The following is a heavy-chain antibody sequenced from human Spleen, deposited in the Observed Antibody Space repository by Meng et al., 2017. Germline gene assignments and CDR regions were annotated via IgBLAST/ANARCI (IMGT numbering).Heavy chain of an antibody. D-gene: IGHD2-15*01. CDR2: IHSSGST. J-gene: IGHJ4*02. Sequence: ESLKISCAVSGGSISNFYWSWLRQSAGKGLEWIGRIHSSGSTSYNPSLMSRVTMSVDTSNKHFSLSLTSVIAADTAVYYCARARYCSGDTCYSNYFDNWGQGMLVTVSS. CDR3: ARARYCSGDTCYSNYFDN. CDR1: GGSISNFY. V-gene: IGHV4-4*07.